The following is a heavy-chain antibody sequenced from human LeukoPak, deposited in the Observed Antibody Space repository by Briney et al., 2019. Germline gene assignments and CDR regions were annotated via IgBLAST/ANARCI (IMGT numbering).Heavy chain of an antibody. D-gene: IGHD3-22*01. CDR2: ISGSGGST. J-gene: IGHJ4*02. V-gene: IGHV3-23*01. CDR1: GFTFSSYA. CDR3: ARLVEFYYDSSGYRDY. Sequence: PGGSLRLSCAASGFTFSSYAMSWVRQAPGKGLEWVSTISGSGGSTYYADSVKGRFTISRDNSKNTLYLQMNSLRAEDTAVYYCARLVEFYYDSSGYRDYWGQGTLVTVSS.